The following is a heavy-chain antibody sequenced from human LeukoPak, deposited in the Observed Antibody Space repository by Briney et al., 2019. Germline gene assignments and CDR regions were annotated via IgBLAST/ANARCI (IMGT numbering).Heavy chain of an antibody. J-gene: IGHJ3*02. CDR1: GGSISSYY. D-gene: IGHD2-2*01. Sequence: SETLSLTCTVSGGSISSYYWSWIRQPPGKGLEWIAYIYYSGSSNYNPSLKSRVTISLDTSKNQISLRLSSVTAADTAVYYCAKMLCSRTSCYGFDIWGQGTMVTVSS. CDR3: AKMLCSRTSCYGFDI. V-gene: IGHV4-59*01. CDR2: IYYSGSS.